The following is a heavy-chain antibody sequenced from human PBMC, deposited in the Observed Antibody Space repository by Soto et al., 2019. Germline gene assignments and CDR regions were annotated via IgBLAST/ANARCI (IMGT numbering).Heavy chain of an antibody. CDR2: ISSSSSYT. CDR3: ATGQYYYDSSGYYYS. D-gene: IGHD3-22*01. CDR1: GFTFSDYY. J-gene: IGHJ4*02. V-gene: IGHV3-11*03. Sequence: PGGSLRLSCAASGFTFSDYYMSWIRQAPGKGLEWVSYISSSSSYTNYADSVKGRFNISRDNAKNSLYLQLNSLRAEDTAVYYCATGQYYYDSSGYYYSWGQGTLVTVSS.